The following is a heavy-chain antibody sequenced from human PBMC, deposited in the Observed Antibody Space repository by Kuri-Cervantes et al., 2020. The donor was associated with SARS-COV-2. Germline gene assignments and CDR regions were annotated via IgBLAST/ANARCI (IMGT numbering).Heavy chain of an antibody. CDR3: ASDTSSWSSDYYDMDV. Sequence: GGSLRLSCAASGFIVISNSMSWVRQAPGKGLEWVPVIYSGGGTHYADSVKGRFTISRDDSKNTLYLQMNSLRDEDTAVYYCASDTSSWSSDYYDMDVWGQGTTVTVSS. CDR1: GFIVISNS. CDR2: IYSGGGT. D-gene: IGHD2-2*01. J-gene: IGHJ6*02. V-gene: IGHV3-53*01.